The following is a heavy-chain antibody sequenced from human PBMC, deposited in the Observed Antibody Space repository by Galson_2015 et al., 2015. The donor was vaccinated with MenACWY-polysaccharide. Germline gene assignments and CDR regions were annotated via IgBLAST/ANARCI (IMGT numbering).Heavy chain of an antibody. J-gene: IGHJ3*02. CDR3: AREGSRIVFHAFDT. V-gene: IGHV3-33*05. D-gene: IGHD6-13*01. CDR2: IQYDGSKI. CDR1: GSRFSNSG. Sequence: SLRLSCAASGSRFSNSGMHWVRQAPGKGLEWVAVIQYDGSKIVYADSVKGQFTISRDNSRSTLFLEMNSLGAEDTAVYYCAREGSRIVFHAFDTWGQGTMVTVSS.